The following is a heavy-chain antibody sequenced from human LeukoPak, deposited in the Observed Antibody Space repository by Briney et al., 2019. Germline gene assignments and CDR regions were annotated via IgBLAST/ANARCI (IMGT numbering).Heavy chain of an antibody. V-gene: IGHV3-7*01. CDR2: IKQDGSEK. CDR3: ARPPPYYYDSSGYDY. D-gene: IGHD3-22*01. CDR1: GFTFSSYW. Sequence: PGGSLRLSCAASGFTFSSYWMSWVRQAPGKGLEWVANIKQDGSEKYYVDSVKGRFTISRDNAKNSLYLQMNSLRAEDTAVYYCARPPPYYYDSSGYDYWGQGTLVTASS. J-gene: IGHJ4*02.